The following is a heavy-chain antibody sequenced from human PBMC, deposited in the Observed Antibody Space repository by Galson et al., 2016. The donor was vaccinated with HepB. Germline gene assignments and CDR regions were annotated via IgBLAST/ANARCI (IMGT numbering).Heavy chain of an antibody. J-gene: IGHJ4*02. CDR3: ARAPVTSTTCCYYFDY. D-gene: IGHD2-2*01. V-gene: IGHV3-23*01. CDR1: GFTFSSHP. Sequence: SLRLSCAGSGFTFSSHPMNWVRQAPGKGLEWVSSIGSRGDDTYYADSVKGRFTISKDNSKNTLYLQMNSLRAEDTAVYYCARAPVTSTTCCYYFDYWGQGTLVTVSS. CDR2: IGSRGDDT.